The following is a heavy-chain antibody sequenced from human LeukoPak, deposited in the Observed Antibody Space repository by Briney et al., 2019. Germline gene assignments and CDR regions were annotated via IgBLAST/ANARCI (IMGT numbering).Heavy chain of an antibody. CDR1: RFTFSSYS. J-gene: IGHJ4*02. CDR3: ARGSLHSAYGFDY. D-gene: IGHD5-12*01. V-gene: IGHV3-48*04. CDR2: SSSSGSTI. Sequence: GGSLRLSCATYRFTFSSYSMNWVRQAPGKGLEWVSHSSSSGSTIYYAGSVKGRFTIARDNAKNSVYLQMNSLRAEDTAVYYCARGSLHSAYGFDYWGQGTLVTVSS.